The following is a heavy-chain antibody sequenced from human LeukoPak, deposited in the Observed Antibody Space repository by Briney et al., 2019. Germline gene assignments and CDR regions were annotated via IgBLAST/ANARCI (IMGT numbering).Heavy chain of an antibody. D-gene: IGHD3-22*01. V-gene: IGHV4-38-2*02. CDR2: IYHSGST. CDR1: GYSISSGYY. J-gene: IGHJ4*02. CDR3: ARDGYDSPYYFDY. Sequence: SETLSLTCTVSGYSISSGYYWGWIRQPPGKGLEWIGSIYHSGSTYYNPSLKSRVTISVDTSKNQFSLKLSSVTAADTAVYYCARDGYDSPYYFDYWGQGTLVTVSS.